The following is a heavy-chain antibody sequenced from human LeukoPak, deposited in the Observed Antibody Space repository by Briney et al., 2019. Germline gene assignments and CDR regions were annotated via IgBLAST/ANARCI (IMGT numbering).Heavy chain of an antibody. CDR3: SKDYKHDFNNYGSFDN. CDR2: INWNSGNI. D-gene: IGHD4-4*01. CDR1: GFTFDDYA. V-gene: IGHV3-9*01. J-gene: IGHJ4*02. Sequence: GGSLRLSCAASGFTFDDYAMHWVRRAPGKGLEWVSGINWNSGNIAYADSVKGRFTVSRDNAKSSLYLQLNGLRTEDTALYYCSKDYKHDFNNYGSFDNWGQGTLVTVSS.